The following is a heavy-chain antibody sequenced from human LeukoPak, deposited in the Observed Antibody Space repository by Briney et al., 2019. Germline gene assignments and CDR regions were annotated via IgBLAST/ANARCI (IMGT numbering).Heavy chain of an antibody. V-gene: IGHV1-69*13. CDR1: GGTFSSYA. D-gene: IGHD1-26*01. CDR2: IIPIFGTA. J-gene: IGHJ6*03. Sequence: SVKVSCKASGGTFSSYAISWVRQPPGQGLEWMGGIIPIFGTANYAQKFQGRVTITADESTSTAYMELSSLRSEDTAVFYCARHPQGEVQVYYYYYMDVWGKGTTVTVSS. CDR3: ARHPQGEVQVYYYYYMDV.